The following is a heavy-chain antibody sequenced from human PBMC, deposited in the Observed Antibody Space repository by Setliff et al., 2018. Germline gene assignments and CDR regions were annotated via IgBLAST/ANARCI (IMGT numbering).Heavy chain of an antibody. CDR3: ARTCSGSGCYAGLES. D-gene: IGHD2-15*01. CDR2: ISFSSSTI. V-gene: IGHV3-48*01. J-gene: IGHJ4*02. CDR1: GFTFSAYN. Sequence: AGGSLRLSCAASGFTFSAYNMNWVRQAPGKGLEWVSYISFSSSTIYYADSVKGRFTISRDNSKNTLYLQMNSLRPEDTAVYYCARTCSGSGCYAGLESWGQGTPVTVSS.